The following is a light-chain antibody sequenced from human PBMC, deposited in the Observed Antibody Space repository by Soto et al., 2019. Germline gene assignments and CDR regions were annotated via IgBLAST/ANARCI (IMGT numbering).Light chain of an antibody. Sequence: DLVLTQSPLSLPVTPGEPASISCRSSQSLLHSNGYHYFDWYLQKPGQSPQLLIYLGSNRASGVPDRFSGSGSGTDFTLKISRVEAEDVGVYYCMQALQTPLTFGQGTNVEIK. CDR3: MQALQTPLT. CDR1: QSLLHSNGYHY. V-gene: IGKV2-28*01. J-gene: IGKJ1*01. CDR2: LGS.